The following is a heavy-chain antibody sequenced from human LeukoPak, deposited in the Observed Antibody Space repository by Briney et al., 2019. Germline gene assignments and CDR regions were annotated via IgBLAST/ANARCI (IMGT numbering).Heavy chain of an antibody. D-gene: IGHD3-3*01. Sequence: SETLSLTCTVSGGSISDYYWNWIRQPPGKWLEWIGYIYYSGSTTYNPSLKSRVTMSVDTAKNQFSLKLRSVTAADTAVYYCARGDFCSKSNCYLRPMDVWGKGTTVTVSS. CDR2: IYYSGST. V-gene: IGHV4-59*01. CDR1: GGSISDYY. CDR3: ARGDFCSKSNCYLRPMDV. J-gene: IGHJ6*03.